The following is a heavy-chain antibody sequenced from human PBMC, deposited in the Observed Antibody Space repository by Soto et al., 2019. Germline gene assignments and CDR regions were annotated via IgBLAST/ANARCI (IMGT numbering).Heavy chain of an antibody. D-gene: IGHD2-2*01. J-gene: IGHJ6*02. V-gene: IGHV1-46*01. CDR1: GYTFTSYF. CDR2: INPSGGST. CDR3: ASDSRVPAAIGNVDFYYYGMDV. Sequence: ASVKVSCKASGYTFTSYFIHWVRQAPGQGLEWMGIINPSGGSTSYAQKFQGRVTMTRDTSTSTVYMELSSLRSEDTAVYYCASDSRVPAAIGNVDFYYYGMDVWGQGTTVTVSS.